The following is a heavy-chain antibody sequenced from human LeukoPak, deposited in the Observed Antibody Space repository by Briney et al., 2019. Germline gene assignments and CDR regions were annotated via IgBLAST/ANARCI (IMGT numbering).Heavy chain of an antibody. CDR2: IKSKFYGGAT. Sequence: GGSLRLSCTASGFTSGDYAMTWVRQAPGKGLEWVGLIKSKFYGGATEYAASVKGRFTISRDDSKSIAYLQMNSLKTEDTAVYYCTSRDRDYWGQGTLVTVSS. D-gene: IGHD3-22*01. CDR3: TSRDRDY. CDR1: GFTSGDYA. J-gene: IGHJ4*02. V-gene: IGHV3-49*04.